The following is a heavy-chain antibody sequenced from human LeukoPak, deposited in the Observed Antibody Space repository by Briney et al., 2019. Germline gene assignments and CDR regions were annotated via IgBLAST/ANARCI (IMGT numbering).Heavy chain of an antibody. D-gene: IGHD2-2*01. CDR2: VNQDGSEK. V-gene: IGHV3-7*03. CDR3: ARDDRDPYCSNTSCAYDALDV. J-gene: IGHJ3*01. CDR1: GFTFNGLW. Sequence: GGSLRLSCAASGFTFNGLWMTWVRQAPGKGLEWVANVNQDGSEKYYVDSVKGRFTISRDNAKNSLYLQMNSLRAEDTAVYYCARDDRDPYCSNTSCAYDALDVWGQGTMVTVSS.